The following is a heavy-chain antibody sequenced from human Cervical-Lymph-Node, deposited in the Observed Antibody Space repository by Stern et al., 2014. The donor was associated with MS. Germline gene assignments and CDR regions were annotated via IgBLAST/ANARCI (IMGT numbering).Heavy chain of an antibody. D-gene: IGHD2-2*01. CDR2: ISYDGSNK. J-gene: IGHJ6*02. CDR3: ARRPAAIYYYGMDV. CDR1: GFTFSSYG. V-gene: IGHV3-33*01. Sequence: QLVESGGGVVQPGRSLRLSCAASGFTFSSYGMHWVRQAPSKGLEWVAVISYDGSNKYYEDSVKGRFTISRDNSKNTLYLQMNSLRAEDTAVYYCARRPAAIYYYGMDVWGQGTTVTVSS.